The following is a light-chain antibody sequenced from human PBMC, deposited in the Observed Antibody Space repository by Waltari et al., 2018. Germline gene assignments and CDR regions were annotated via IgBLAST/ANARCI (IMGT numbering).Light chain of an antibody. Sequence: IVLTQSPFTLSLSPGDGTTLSCRASQSISSTYLAWYQQKPGQAPRLLSYGASSRATGIPDRFSGSGSGTDFTLTISRLEPEDFAVYYCQQYGSPGTFGQGTKVEIK. CDR2: GAS. J-gene: IGKJ1*01. CDR3: QQYGSPGT. V-gene: IGKV3-20*01. CDR1: QSISSTY.